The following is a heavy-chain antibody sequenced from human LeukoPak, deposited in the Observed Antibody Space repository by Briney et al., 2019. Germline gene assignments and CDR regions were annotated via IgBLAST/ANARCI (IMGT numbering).Heavy chain of an antibody. CDR2: FDPEEGET. CDR3: ATLLQGDSSGYYFDY. J-gene: IGHJ4*02. CDR1: GYTLTELS. D-gene: IGHD3-22*01. V-gene: IGHV1-24*01. Sequence: ASVKVSCKVSGYTLTELSMHWVRQAPGKGLEWMGGFDPEEGETIYAQKFQGRVTMTEDTSTDTAYMELSSLRSEDTAVYYCATLLQGDSSGYYFDYWGQGTLVTVSS.